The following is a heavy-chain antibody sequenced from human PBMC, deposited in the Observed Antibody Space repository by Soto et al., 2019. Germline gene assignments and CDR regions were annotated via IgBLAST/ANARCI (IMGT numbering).Heavy chain of an antibody. D-gene: IGHD1-1*01. CDR2: INQEGNED. CDR1: GFTFSSYW. J-gene: IGHJ4*02. Sequence: VHLEESGGGLVKPGGSLRLSCAASGFTFSSYWMNWVRQAPGKGLEWVANINQEGNEDKLLDSVKGLFTISRENAKNSLCLQMNSLRVDDTAVYYCARTGDGHLDFLDYWGKGARVSVSS. CDR3: ARTGDGHLDFLDY. V-gene: IGHV3-7*01.